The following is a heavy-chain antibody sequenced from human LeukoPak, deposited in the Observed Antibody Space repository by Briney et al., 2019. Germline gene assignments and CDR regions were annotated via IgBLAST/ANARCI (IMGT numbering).Heavy chain of an antibody. CDR3: VRLEVRGVIGP. J-gene: IGHJ5*02. V-gene: IGHV3-53*01. CDR2: LYSGGNT. Sequence: GGSLRLSCAASGFTVSSNYMNWVRQAPGKGLEWVSILYSGGNTYYADSVKGRFTISRDKSKNTLYLQMNSLTTEDTAVYFCVRLEVRGVIGPWGQGVLVTVSS. D-gene: IGHD3-10*01. CDR1: GFTVSSNY.